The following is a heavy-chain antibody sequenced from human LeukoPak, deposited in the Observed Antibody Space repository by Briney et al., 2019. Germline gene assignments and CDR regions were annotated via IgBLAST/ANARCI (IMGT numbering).Heavy chain of an antibody. J-gene: IGHJ3*02. D-gene: IGHD4-17*01. CDR2: IYTSGST. V-gene: IGHV4-4*07. Sequence: SETLSLTCTVSGVSISSYDWSWIRQPAGKGLEWIGRIYTSGSTNSNPPLKRRLTTPVDTSKNQFSLKLSSVAAADTAVYYCAGSTVTTYQDAFDIWGQGRMVTVSS. CDR1: GVSISSYD. CDR3: AGSTVTTYQDAFDI.